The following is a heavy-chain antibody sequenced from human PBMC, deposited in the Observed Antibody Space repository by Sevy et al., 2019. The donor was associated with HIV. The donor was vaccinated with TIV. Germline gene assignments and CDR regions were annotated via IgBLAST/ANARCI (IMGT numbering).Heavy chain of an antibody. V-gene: IGHV3-30-3*01. J-gene: IGHJ4*02. CDR1: GFTFSSYA. Sequence: GGSLRLSCAASGFTFSSYAMHWVRQAPGKGLEWVAVISYDGSNKYYADSVKGRFTISSDNSKNTLYLQMNSLRVEDTAVYYCARDDPGSWGQGTLVTVSS. CDR3: ARDDPGS. CDR2: ISYDGSNK.